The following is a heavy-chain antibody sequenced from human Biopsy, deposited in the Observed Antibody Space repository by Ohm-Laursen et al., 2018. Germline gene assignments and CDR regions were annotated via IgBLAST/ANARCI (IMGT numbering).Heavy chain of an antibody. V-gene: IGHV1-69*01. Sequence: SSVKVSCKASGGTFITYAFNWVRQAPGQGLEWMGGIIPMFGPASYAQKFQGRVMITADESTSTAYMELSSLRSEDTAVYYCARDFYDSSGARHQWGQGTLVTVSS. J-gene: IGHJ4*02. CDR1: GGTFITYA. CDR2: IIPMFGPA. CDR3: ARDFYDSSGARHQ. D-gene: IGHD3-22*01.